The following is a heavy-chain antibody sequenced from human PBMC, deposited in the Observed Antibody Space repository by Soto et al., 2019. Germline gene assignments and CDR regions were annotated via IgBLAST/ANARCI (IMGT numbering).Heavy chain of an antibody. CDR2: SRSKAAGGTA. D-gene: IGHD6-13*01. V-gene: IGHV3-15*07. Sequence: EVQLVESGVVLVTPGWSLRLSCAVTGLTFTDAWMNWMRQAPGKGPEWVGRSRSKAAGGTADYAAAVKERFTMSRDDSKNMLYLQMNSLKSADTAVYYCSSGMAAGTYWGQGTLVTVSS. J-gene: IGHJ4*02. CDR1: GLTFTDAW. CDR3: SSGMAAGTY.